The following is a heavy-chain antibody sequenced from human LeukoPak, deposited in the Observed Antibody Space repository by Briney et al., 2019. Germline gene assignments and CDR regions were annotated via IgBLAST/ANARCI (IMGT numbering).Heavy chain of an antibody. CDR2: ITGSSDI. J-gene: IGHJ4*02. CDR3: SRVKGAYYDSSGYYYPY. CDR1: GFTFSSYT. D-gene: IGHD3-22*01. Sequence: GGSLRLSSAAYGFTFSSYTLNWVRQTPGKGLEWVSSITGSSDIYYADSVKGRFIISRDNAKNSLYLQMHNLRAEDTAVYYCSRVKGAYYDSSGYYYPYWGQGTLVTVSS. V-gene: IGHV3-21*04.